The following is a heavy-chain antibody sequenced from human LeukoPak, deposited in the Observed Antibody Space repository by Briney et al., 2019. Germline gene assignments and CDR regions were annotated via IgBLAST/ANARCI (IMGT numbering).Heavy chain of an antibody. D-gene: IGHD3-16*01. CDR3: ARGGTLAEGWFDP. CDR2: IYYSGST. Sequence: PSETLSLTCTVSGGSISSGSYYWGWIRQPPGKGLEWIGSIYYSGSTYYNPSLKSRVTISVDTSKNQFSLKLSSVTAADTAVYYCARGGTLAEGWFDPWGQGTLVTVSS. V-gene: IGHV4-39*01. CDR1: GGSISSGSYY. J-gene: IGHJ5*02.